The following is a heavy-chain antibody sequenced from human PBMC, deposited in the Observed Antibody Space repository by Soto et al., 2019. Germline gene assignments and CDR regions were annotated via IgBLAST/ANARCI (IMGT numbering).Heavy chain of an antibody. CDR2: ISGSGGST. J-gene: IGHJ6*03. V-gene: IGHV3-23*01. CDR1: GFTFSSYA. CDR3: ATDPSGGYTVTGPDYYYYYMDV. D-gene: IGHD4-17*01. Sequence: EVQLLESGGGLVQPGGSLRLSCAASGFTFSSYAMSWVRQAPGKGLEWVSAISGSGGSTYYADSVKGRFTISRDNSKNTLYLQMNSLRAEDTAVYYCATDPSGGYTVTGPDYYYYYMDVWGKGTTVTVSS.